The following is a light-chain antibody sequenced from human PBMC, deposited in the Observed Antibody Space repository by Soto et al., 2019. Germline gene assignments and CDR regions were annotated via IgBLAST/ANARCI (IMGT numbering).Light chain of an antibody. CDR1: QNLVSSDGSTC. J-gene: IGKJ2*01. V-gene: IGKV2-30*01. CDR3: MQYIQWPHT. CDR2: KAS. Sequence: DVVVTQSPLSLPVTPGQPASISCRSSQNLVSSDGSTCLHWFQQRPGQSPRRLISKASNRESGVPDRFSGSGSGTDFTLKISRVEAEDVGIYYCMQYIQWPHTFGRGTKLEIK.